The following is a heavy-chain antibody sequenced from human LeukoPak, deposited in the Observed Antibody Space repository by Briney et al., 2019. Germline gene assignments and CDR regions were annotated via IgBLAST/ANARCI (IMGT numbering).Heavy chain of an antibody. D-gene: IGHD3-16*01. CDR1: GFTFDDYA. Sequence: GSLRLSCAASGFTFDDYAMSWVRQAPGKGLEWIGYIYYSGSTNYNPSLKSRVTISVDTSKNQFSLKLISVTAADTAVYYCARVSLGGPRRSFDYWGQGTLVTVSS. J-gene: IGHJ4*02. V-gene: IGHV4-59*01. CDR2: IYYSGST. CDR3: ARVSLGGPRRSFDY.